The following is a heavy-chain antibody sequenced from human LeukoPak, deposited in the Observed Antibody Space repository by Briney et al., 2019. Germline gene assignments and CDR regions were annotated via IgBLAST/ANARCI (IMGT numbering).Heavy chain of an antibody. CDR3: ARIGRSERGYISGWYFDF. CDR2: INPSGGST. Sequence: EASVKVSCKASGYTFTSYYMHWVRQAPGQGLEWMGIINPSGGSTSYAQKFQGRVTMTRDTSLSTAYMELSRLRSDDTAVYYCARIGRSERGYISGWYFDFWGQGTLVTVSS. V-gene: IGHV1-46*01. J-gene: IGHJ4*02. D-gene: IGHD6-19*01. CDR1: GYTFTSYY.